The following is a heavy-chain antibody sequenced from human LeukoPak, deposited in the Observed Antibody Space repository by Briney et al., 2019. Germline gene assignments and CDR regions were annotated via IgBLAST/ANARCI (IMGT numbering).Heavy chain of an antibody. V-gene: IGHV4-59*01. CDR1: GDSISYYY. CDR2: IYYSGST. J-gene: IGHJ3*02. CDR3: ARGGQPYYDVLTGHGGAFDI. D-gene: IGHD3-9*01. Sequence: PSETLSLTCSVTGDSISYYYWNWIRQPPGKGLEWIGYIYYSGSTNYNPSLKSRLTISLDTSKSQFSLKLSSVTAADTAVYYCARGGQPYYDVLTGHGGAFDIWGQGTMVTVSS.